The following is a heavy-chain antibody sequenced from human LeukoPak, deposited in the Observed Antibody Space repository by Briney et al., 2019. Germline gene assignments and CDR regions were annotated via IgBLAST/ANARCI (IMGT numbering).Heavy chain of an antibody. V-gene: IGHV4-39*01. D-gene: IGHD6-13*01. CDR1: GGSISSYY. CDR3: ARLGSSSSWYWNSWFDP. J-gene: IGHJ5*02. Sequence: SETLSLTCTVSGGSISSYYWGWIRQPPGKGLEWIGYIYYSGITYYNPSLKSRVTISVDTSKNQFSLKLTSVNAADTAVYYCARLGSSSSWYWNSWFDPWGQGTLVTVSS. CDR2: IYYSGIT.